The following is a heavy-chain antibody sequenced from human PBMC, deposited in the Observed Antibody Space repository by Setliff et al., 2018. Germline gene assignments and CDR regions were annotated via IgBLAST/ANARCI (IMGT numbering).Heavy chain of an antibody. D-gene: IGHD2-2*01. CDR2: ISSSSSYI. V-gene: IGHV3-21*04. J-gene: IGHJ4*02. CDR1: GFTFRYW. CDR3: TRVGYCSGPTCYPFDS. Sequence: PGGSLRLSCAASGFTFRYWMSWVRQAPGKGLEWVSSISSSSSYIYYADSVKGRFTISRDNAKNSLYLHMDSLRDEDTALYYCTRVGYCSGPTCYPFDSWGQGNLVTVSS.